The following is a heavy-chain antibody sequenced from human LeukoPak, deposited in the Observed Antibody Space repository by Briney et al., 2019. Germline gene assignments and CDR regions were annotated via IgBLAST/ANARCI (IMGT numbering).Heavy chain of an antibody. CDR1: GGSISSGGYY. V-gene: IGHV4-31*03. J-gene: IGHJ4*02. CDR2: IYYSGST. Sequence: SQTLSLTCTVSGGSISSGGYYWSWIRQHPGKGLEWIGYIYYSGSTYYNPSLKSRVTISVDTSKNQFSLKLSSVAAADTAVYYCAREVAAAGTYDYWGQGTLVTVSS. CDR3: AREVAAAGTYDY. D-gene: IGHD6-13*01.